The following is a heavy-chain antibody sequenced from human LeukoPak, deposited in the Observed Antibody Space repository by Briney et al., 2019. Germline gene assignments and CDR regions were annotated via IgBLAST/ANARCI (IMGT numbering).Heavy chain of an antibody. J-gene: IGHJ4*02. CDR3: TSQTMLLFV. CDR1: GFTFSGSA. CDR2: IRSKANSYAT. D-gene: IGHD3-10*02. V-gene: IGHV3-73*01. Sequence: PGGSLRLTCAASGFTFSGSAMHWVRQASGKGLEWVGRIRSKANSYATAYAASVKGRFTISRDDSKNTAYLQMNSLKTEDTAVYYCTSQTMLLFVWGQGTLVTVSS.